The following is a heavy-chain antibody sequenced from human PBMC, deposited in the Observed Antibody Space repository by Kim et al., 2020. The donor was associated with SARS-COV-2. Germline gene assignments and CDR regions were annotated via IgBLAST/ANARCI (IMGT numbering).Heavy chain of an antibody. V-gene: IGHV7-4-1*02. CDR3: ARDFWSGLKLFDY. Sequence: YAQGFTGRFVFSLDTSVSTAYLQISSLKAEDTAVYYCARDFWSGLKLFDYWGQGTLVTVSS. J-gene: IGHJ4*02. D-gene: IGHD3-3*01.